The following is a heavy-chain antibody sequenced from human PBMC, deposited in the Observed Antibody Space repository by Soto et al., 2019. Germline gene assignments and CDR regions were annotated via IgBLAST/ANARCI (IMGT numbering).Heavy chain of an antibody. V-gene: IGHV5-51*01. CDR1: GYSFTSYW. J-gene: IGHJ6*02. Sequence: PGESLKISCKGSGYSFTSYWIGWVRQMPGKGLEWMGIIYPGDSDTRYSPSFQGQVTISADKSISTAYLQWSSLKASDTAMYYCARRGGSSGWYAFLGSDYYYGMDVWGQGTTVTVSS. CDR3: ARRGGSSGWYAFLGSDYYYGMDV. CDR2: IYPGDSDT. D-gene: IGHD6-19*01.